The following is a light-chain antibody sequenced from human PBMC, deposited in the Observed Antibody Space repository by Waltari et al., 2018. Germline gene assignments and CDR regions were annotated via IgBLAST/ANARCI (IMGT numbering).Light chain of an antibody. CDR3: QQSYMTPRT. Sequence: DIQMTQSPPSLSASVGDGVTITCRASQTISSYLNWYQEKRGKAPKLLISAASRLQSGVPSRFNASEFGTDFTLTISSLHPEDFAIYYCQQSYMTPRTFGRGTKVEV. CDR2: AAS. V-gene: IGKV1-39*01. CDR1: QTISSY. J-gene: IGKJ1*01.